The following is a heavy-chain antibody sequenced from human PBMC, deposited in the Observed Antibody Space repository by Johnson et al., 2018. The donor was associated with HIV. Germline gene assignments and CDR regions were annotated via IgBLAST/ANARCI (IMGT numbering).Heavy chain of an antibody. V-gene: IGHV3-7*03. Sequence: VQMVESGGGLVQPGESLRLSCVVSGFTLGTSWMTWVRQAPGNGLEWVATIKLDGSDKYYLDSVKGRFTISRDNGRNSLYLQMNSLRAEDTAVYYCARKGDAFDIWGQGTKVTVSS. J-gene: IGHJ3*02. CDR1: GFTLGTSW. CDR3: ARKGDAFDI. CDR2: IKLDGSDK.